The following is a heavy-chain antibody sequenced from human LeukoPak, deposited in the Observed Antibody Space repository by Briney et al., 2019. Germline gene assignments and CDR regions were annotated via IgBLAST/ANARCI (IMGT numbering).Heavy chain of an antibody. CDR3: ARGLRQWLLTYYFDY. CDR2: ISSSGSTI. J-gene: IGHJ4*02. V-gene: IGHV3-48*03. CDR1: GFTFSSYE. D-gene: IGHD6-19*01. Sequence: PGGSLRLSCAASGFTFSSYEMNWVRQAPGKGLEWVSYISSSGSTIYYADSVKGRFTISRDNVKNSLYLQMNSLRAEDTAVYYCARGLRQWLLTYYFDYWGQGTLVTVSS.